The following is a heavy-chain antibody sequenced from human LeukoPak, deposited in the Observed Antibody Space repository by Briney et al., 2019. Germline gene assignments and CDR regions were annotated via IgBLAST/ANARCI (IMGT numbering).Heavy chain of an antibody. V-gene: IGHV4-59*11. CDR1: GGSISSHY. D-gene: IGHD6-13*01. CDR2: IYYSGST. Sequence: SETLSLTCTVSGGSISSHYWSWLRQPPGKGLEWIGYIYYSGSTNYNPSLKSRVTISVDTSKNQFSLKLSSVTAADTAVYYCARDRRVAAQTGVFNWFDPWGQGTLVTVSS. CDR3: ARDRRVAAQTGVFNWFDP. J-gene: IGHJ5*02.